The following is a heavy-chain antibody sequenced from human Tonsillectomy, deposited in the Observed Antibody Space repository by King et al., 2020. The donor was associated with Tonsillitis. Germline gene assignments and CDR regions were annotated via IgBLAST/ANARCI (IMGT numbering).Heavy chain of an antibody. D-gene: IGHD4-17*01. Sequence: VQLVESGGGLVQPGGSLRLSCAASGFTFSTYWMHWVRQVPGKGLVWVSRIYGDGSGATYADSVKGRFTISRDNAKNTLYLQMNSLRAEDTAVYYCAKPWYGDYSASGDFWGQGTLVTVSS. CDR3: AKPWYGDYSASGDF. CDR1: GFTFSTYW. CDR2: IYGDGSGA. V-gene: IGHV3-74*01. J-gene: IGHJ4*02.